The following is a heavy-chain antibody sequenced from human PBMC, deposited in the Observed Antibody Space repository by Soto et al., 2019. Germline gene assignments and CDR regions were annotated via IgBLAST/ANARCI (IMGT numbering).Heavy chain of an antibody. CDR3: ARIPPYIAAAGYFDY. D-gene: IGHD6-13*01. Sequence: ACPTLVNPTQTLTLTCPFSGFSLSTSGMCVSWIRQPPGKALEWLARIDWDDDKYYSTSLKTRLTISKDTSKNQVVLTMTNMDPVDTATYYCARIPPYIAAAGYFDYWGQGTLVTVSS. CDR2: IDWDDDK. CDR1: GFSLSTSGMC. V-gene: IGHV2-70*11. J-gene: IGHJ4*02.